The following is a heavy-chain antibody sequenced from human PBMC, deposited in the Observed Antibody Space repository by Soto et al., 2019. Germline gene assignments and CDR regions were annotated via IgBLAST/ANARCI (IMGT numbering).Heavy chain of an antibody. CDR3: ARAMTSVGAGTQGDY. Sequence: DVQLVESGGDLVQPGESLRLSCEVSGFTFKTYWMHWVRQAPGKGLVWVSRIDADGTRRDYADSVKGRFSISRDNAKNTLYLAMNSLRVEDTAVYYCARAMTSVGAGTQGDYWGQGTLVTVSS. CDR1: GFTFKTYW. CDR2: IDADGTRR. V-gene: IGHV3-74*01. D-gene: IGHD1-26*01. J-gene: IGHJ4*02.